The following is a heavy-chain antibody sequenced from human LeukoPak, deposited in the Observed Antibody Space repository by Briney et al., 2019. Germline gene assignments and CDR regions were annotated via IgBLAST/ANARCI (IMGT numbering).Heavy chain of an antibody. V-gene: IGHV3-30-3*01. CDR3: ARDLEMATSDY. D-gene: IGHD5-24*01. CDR1: GFTFSSYA. Sequence: PGRSLRLSCAASGFTFSSYAMHWVRQAPGKGLEWVAVTSYDGSNKYYADSVKGRFTISRDNSKNTLYLQMNSLRAEDTAVYYCARDLEMATSDYWGQGTLVTVSS. CDR2: TSYDGSNK. J-gene: IGHJ4*02.